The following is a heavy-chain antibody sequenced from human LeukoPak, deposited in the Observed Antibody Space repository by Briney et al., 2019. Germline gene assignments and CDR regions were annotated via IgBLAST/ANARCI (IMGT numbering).Heavy chain of an antibody. V-gene: IGHV3-21*01. D-gene: IGHD4-17*01. CDR2: ISSSSSYI. CDR3: ARDLMTTVTTVDY. Sequence: KPGGSLRLSCAASGFTFSDYTMNWVRQAPGKGLEWVSSISSSSSYIYYADSVKGRFTISRDNAKNSLYLQMNSLRAEDTAVYYCARDLMTTVTTVDYWGQGTLVTVSS. J-gene: IGHJ4*02. CDR1: GFTFSDYT.